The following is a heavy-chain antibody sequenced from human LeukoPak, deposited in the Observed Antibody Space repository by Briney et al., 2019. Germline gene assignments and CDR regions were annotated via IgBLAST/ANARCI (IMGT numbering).Heavy chain of an antibody. CDR2: ISYDGSNT. D-gene: IGHD6-19*01. CDR3: AKDPSSGWYEAQFDF. Sequence: GRSLRLSCAASGFTFSSYGMHWVRQAPGKGLEWVAVISYDGSNTYYVDSVKGQFTISRDNSKNTLSLQMNSLRGEDTAVYYCAKDPSSGWYEAQFDFWGQGTLVTVSS. J-gene: IGHJ4*02. CDR1: GFTFSSYG. V-gene: IGHV3-30*18.